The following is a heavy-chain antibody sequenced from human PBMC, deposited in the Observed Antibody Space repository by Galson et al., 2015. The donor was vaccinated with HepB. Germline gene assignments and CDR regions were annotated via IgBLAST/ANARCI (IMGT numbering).Heavy chain of an antibody. J-gene: IGHJ5*02. CDR1: GFTFSNYA. CDR2: ISGSGDST. V-gene: IGHV3-23*01. Sequence: SLRLSCAASGFTFSNYAMSWVRQAPGKGLEWVSAISGSGDSTYHADSVKGRFTISRDNSKNTLYLQMNSLRGEDTAVYYCVKEKYSSSWYNAWFDPWGQGTLVTVSS. D-gene: IGHD6-13*01. CDR3: VKEKYSSSWYNAWFDP.